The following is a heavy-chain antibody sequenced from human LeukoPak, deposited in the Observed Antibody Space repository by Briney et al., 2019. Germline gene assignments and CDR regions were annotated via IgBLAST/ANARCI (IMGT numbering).Heavy chain of an antibody. V-gene: IGHV5-51*01. Sequence: GESLKISCKGSGYSFTSYWIGWVRQMSGKGLEWMGMIYPGDSDTRYSPSFQGQVTISADKSISTAFLQWSSLKAPDTAMYYCVRGGGEQQVDYWGQGTLVTVSS. CDR1: GYSFTSYW. CDR2: IYPGDSDT. J-gene: IGHJ4*02. D-gene: IGHD3-10*01. CDR3: VRGGGEQQVDY.